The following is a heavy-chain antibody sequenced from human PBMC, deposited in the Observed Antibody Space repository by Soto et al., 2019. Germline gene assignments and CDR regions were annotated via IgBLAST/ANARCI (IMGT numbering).Heavy chain of an antibody. Sequence: QMMQSGTEVKKPGASVRVSCKTSGYTFSAYDIYWVRQAPGQGLEWMGWIRAYNGDTNYAQKFQTRVTMTPDKSTDTAYMDLRSLTSDDTAIYYCARAGAAPYYYYGLDVWGQGTTVTVSS. CDR1: GYTFSAYD. CDR2: IRAYNGDT. J-gene: IGHJ6*02. D-gene: IGHD3-10*01. CDR3: ARAGAAPYYYYGLDV. V-gene: IGHV1-18*01.